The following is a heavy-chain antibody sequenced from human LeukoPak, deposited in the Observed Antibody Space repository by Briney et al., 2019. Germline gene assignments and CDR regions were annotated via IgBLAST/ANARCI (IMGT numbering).Heavy chain of an antibody. CDR2: ISYDGSNK. D-gene: IGHD6-19*01. V-gene: IGHV3-30*18. CDR1: GFTFSSYG. Sequence: GGSLGLSCAASGFTFSSYGMHWVRQAPGKGLEWVAVISYDGSNKYYADSVKGRFTISRDNSKNTLYLQMNSLRAEDTAVYYCAKVISSGSVGYYYGMDVWGQGTTVTVSS. CDR3: AKVISSGSVGYYYGMDV. J-gene: IGHJ6*02.